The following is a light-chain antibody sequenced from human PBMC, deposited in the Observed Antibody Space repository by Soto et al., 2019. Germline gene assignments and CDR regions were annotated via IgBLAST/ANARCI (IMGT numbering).Light chain of an antibody. V-gene: IGLV1-47*01. CDR2: RSD. CDR1: SANIGSNY. J-gene: IGLJ2*01. Sequence: QSVLTQSPSASGTPGQRVTISCSGSSANIGSNYVYWYQQFPGTAPRLLIYRSDQRPSGVPDRFSGSKSGTSASLAISGLRSDDEAAYYCAAGDDNVNGLVFGGGPKVTFL. CDR3: AAGDDNVNGLV.